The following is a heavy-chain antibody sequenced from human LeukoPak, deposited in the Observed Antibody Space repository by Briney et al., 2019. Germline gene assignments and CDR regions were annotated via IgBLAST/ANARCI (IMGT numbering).Heavy chain of an antibody. Sequence: PGGSLRLSCAPSGFTFSSYGMHWVRQAPGKGLEWVAVIWYDGSNKYYADSVKGRFTISRDNSKNTLYLQMNSLRAEDTAVYYCARDSIRPHAFDIWGQGTMVTVSS. CDR2: IWYDGSNK. CDR3: ARDSIRPHAFDI. D-gene: IGHD3-16*01. J-gene: IGHJ3*02. V-gene: IGHV3-33*08. CDR1: GFTFSSYG.